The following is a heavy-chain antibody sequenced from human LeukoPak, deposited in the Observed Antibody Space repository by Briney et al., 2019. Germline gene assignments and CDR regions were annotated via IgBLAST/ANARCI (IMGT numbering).Heavy chain of an antibody. D-gene: IGHD4-23*01. CDR2: IYPGDSDT. CDR3: ARHGGGGSGGNSGFDY. J-gene: IGHJ4*02. CDR1: GYNFSNCL. Sequence: GESLKISREGSGYNFSNCLIGWVRQMPGKGLEWMGIIYPGDSDTRYGPSFQGQVTISADKSTSTAYLQWSSLKASDTAMYYYARHGGGGSGGNSGFDYWGQGTLVTVSS. V-gene: IGHV5-51*01.